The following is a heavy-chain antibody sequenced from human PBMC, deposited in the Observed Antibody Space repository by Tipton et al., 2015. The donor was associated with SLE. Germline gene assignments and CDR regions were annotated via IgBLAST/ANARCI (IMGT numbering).Heavy chain of an antibody. CDR2: IYYSGST. Sequence: TLSLTCSVSGGSISSSSYYWSWIRQPPGKGLEWIVYIYYSGSTNYNPSLKSRVTISVDTSKNQFSLKLSSVTAADMAVYYCASYSVAARHLPTPYAFDIWGQGTMVTVSS. J-gene: IGHJ3*02. D-gene: IGHD6-19*01. V-gene: IGHV4-61*01. CDR3: ASYSVAARHLPTPYAFDI. CDR1: GGSISSSSYY.